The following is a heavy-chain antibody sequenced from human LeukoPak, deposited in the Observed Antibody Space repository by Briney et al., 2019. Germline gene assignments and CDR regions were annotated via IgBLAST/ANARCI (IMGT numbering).Heavy chain of an antibody. V-gene: IGHV2-5*01. CDR2: IYGNGDK. CDR3: AHENPRFDY. J-gene: IGHJ4*02. CDR1: GFSLSTSAVG. Sequence: SGPTLVNPTQTLTLTCTFSGFSLSTSAVGMGWIRQPPGKALEWLALIYGNGDKRYNPSLESRLTITKDTSRNQVVLTMTNMDPVDTATCYCAHENPRFDYWGQGTLVTVSS.